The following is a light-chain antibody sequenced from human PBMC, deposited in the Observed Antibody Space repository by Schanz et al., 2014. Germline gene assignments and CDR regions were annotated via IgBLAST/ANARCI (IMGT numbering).Light chain of an antibody. J-gene: IGKJ4*02. V-gene: IGKV3D-20*02. Sequence: EIVLTQSPGTLSLSPGERATLSCRASQRVTSNSLAWYQQKPGQAPRLLIYGASSRATGIPDRFSGSGSGTDFTLTISSLEPEDFAVYYCQQRSNWPPVFGGGTKVEIK. CDR2: GAS. CDR3: QQRSNWPPV. CDR1: QRVTSNS.